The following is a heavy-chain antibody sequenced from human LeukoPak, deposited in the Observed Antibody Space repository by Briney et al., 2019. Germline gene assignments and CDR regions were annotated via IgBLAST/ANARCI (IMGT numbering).Heavy chain of an antibody. CDR1: GGSISSSSYY. Sequence: PSETLSLTCTVSGGSISSSSYYWGWIRQPPGKGLEWIGSIYYSGSTYYNPSLKSRVTISVDTSKNQFSLKLSSVTAADTAVYYCARGRYYFDYWGQGTLVTVSS. V-gene: IGHV4-39*07. J-gene: IGHJ4*02. CDR3: ARGRYYFDY. CDR2: IYYSGST.